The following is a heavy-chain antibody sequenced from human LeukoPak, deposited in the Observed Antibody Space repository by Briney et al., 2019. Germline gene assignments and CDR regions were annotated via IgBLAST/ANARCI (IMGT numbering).Heavy chain of an antibody. CDR2: IQYDGSNK. J-gene: IGHJ4*02. D-gene: IGHD3-22*01. V-gene: IGHV3-30*02. CDR1: GFTFSSYG. CDR3: AKVLSKGGGYYLTEY. Sequence: PGGSLRLSCAASGFTFSSYGMHWVRRAPGKGLEWVACIQYDGSNKYYADSVKGRFTISRDNSKNTLYLQMNSLRAEDTAVYYCAKVLSKGGGYYLTEYWGQGTLVTVSS.